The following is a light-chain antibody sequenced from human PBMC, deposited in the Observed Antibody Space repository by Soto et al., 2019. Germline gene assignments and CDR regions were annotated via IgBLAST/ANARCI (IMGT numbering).Light chain of an antibody. CDR1: SSDVGNYKY. V-gene: IGLV2-14*01. J-gene: IGLJ1*01. CDR2: EVS. Sequence: SALTRPASVSGSPGQSITISCTGTSSDVGNYKYVSWYQQHPGKAPKLMVYEVSNRPSGVSNRFSGSKSGNTASLTISGLQAEDETDYYCFSYTSSGTYVFGTGTKVTVL. CDR3: FSYTSSGTYV.